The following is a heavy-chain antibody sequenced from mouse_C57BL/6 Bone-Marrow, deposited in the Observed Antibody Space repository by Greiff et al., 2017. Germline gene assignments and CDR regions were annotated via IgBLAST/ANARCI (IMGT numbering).Heavy chain of an antibody. J-gene: IGHJ2*01. CDR2: IYPGSGST. D-gene: IGHD1-1*01. Sequence: VQLQQPGAELVKPGASVKMSCKASGYTFTSYWITWVKQRPGQGLEWIGDIYPGSGSTNYNEKFKSKATLTVDTSSSTAYMQLSSLTSEDSAVYYCARSRATVVEEGYFDYWGQGTTLTVSS. CDR1: GYTFTSYW. V-gene: IGHV1-55*01. CDR3: ARSRATVVEEGYFDY.